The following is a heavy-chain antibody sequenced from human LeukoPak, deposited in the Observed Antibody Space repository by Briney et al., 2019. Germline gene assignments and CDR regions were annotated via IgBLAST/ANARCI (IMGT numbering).Heavy chain of an antibody. CDR2: ISAYNGNT. J-gene: IGHJ6*02. V-gene: IGHV1-18*01. Sequence: ASVKVSCKASGYTFTSYDITWVRQAPGQGLEWMGWISAYNGNTNYAQKLQGRVIMTTDTSTNTAYMEVRSLRSDDTAVYYCARDERHSPDVWGQGTTVTVSS. CDR1: GYTFTSYD. D-gene: IGHD6-25*01. CDR3: ARDERHSPDV.